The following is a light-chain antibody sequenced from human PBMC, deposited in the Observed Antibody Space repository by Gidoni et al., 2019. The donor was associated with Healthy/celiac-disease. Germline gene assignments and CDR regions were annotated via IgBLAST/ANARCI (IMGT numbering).Light chain of an antibody. CDR2: EVS. Sequence: QSALTQPASVSGSPGQSTTISCTGTSRDVGSYNLVSWYQQHPGKSPNLMIYEVSNRPSGVSNRFSGSKSGNTASLTISGLQAEDEADYYCCSYAGSSTWVFGGGTKLTVL. J-gene: IGLJ3*02. V-gene: IGLV2-23*02. CDR3: CSYAGSSTWV. CDR1: SRDVGSYNL.